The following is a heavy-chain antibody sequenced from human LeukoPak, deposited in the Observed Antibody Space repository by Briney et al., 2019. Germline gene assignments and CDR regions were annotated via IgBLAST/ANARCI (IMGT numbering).Heavy chain of an antibody. J-gene: IGHJ4*02. CDR2: MNPNSGNT. V-gene: IGHV1-8*01. CDR3: ARGNYYDSSGYYYGGGDY. D-gene: IGHD3-22*01. CDR1: GYTFTSYD. Sequence: ASVKVSCKASGYTFTSYDINWVRQATGQGLEWMGWMNPNSGNTGYALKFQGRVTMTRNTSISTAYMELSSLRSEDTAVYYCARGNYYDSSGYYYGGGDYWGQGTLVTVSS.